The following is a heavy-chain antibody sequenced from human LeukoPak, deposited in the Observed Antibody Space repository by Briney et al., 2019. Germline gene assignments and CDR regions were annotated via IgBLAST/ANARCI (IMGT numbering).Heavy chain of an antibody. V-gene: IGHV3-23*01. J-gene: IGHJ4*02. CDR2: ISGSGGST. CDR1: GFTFSSYW. CDR3: AKGAHSSSWYNIDY. Sequence: GGSLRLSCAASGFTFSSYWMHWVRQAPGKGLEWVSAISGSGGSTYYADSVKGRFTISRDNSKNTLYLQMNSLRAEDTAVYYCAKGAHSSSWYNIDYWGQGTLVTVSS. D-gene: IGHD6-13*01.